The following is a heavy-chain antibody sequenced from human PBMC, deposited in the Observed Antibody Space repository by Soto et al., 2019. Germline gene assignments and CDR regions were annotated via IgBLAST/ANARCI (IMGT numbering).Heavy chain of an antibody. V-gene: IGHV4-31*03. CDR3: ATDDYFGSEIYFYYYGMDV. Sequence: QVQLQESGPALVKPSQTLSLTCTDSGGSISICGYFWSWIRQYPGKGLEWIGHIYYNGSTYYNPSLKSRVTISIDPSKNQFSLRLISVTAADTAVYYCATDDYFGSEIYFYYYGMDVWGQGTTVTVSS. CDR1: GGSISICGYF. CDR2: IYYNGST. J-gene: IGHJ6*02. D-gene: IGHD3-10*01.